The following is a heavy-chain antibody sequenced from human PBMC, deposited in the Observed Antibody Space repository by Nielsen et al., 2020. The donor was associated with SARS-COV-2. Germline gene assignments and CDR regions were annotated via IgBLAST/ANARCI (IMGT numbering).Heavy chain of an antibody. D-gene: IGHD3-22*01. J-gene: IGHJ4*02. CDR3: ASWVRYYDSSGYYYDLHY. CDR1: GYTFTSYA. Sequence: ASVKVSCKASGYTFTSYAMHWVRQAPGQRLEWMGWINAGNGNTKYSQKFQGRVTITRDTSASTDYMELSSLRSEDTAVYYCASWVRYYDSSGYYYDLHYWGQGTLVTVSS. V-gene: IGHV1-3*01. CDR2: INAGNGNT.